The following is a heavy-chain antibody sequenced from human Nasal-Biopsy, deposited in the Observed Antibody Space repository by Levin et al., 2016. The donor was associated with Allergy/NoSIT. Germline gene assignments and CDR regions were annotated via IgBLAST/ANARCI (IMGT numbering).Heavy chain of an antibody. V-gene: IGHV4-39*01. CDR2: SHYSGST. Sequence: SETLSLTCSVSTGSISSTSFYWGWIRQPQEGLDWIGSSHYSGSTYYNPSLKSRVTISVDKSKDQFSLKLSSVTAADTAVYYCARVEVVTGIPVRFDNWGQGTLVTVSS. CDR3: ARVEVVTGIPVRFDN. J-gene: IGHJ4*02. D-gene: IGHD2-21*02. CDR1: TGSISSTSFY.